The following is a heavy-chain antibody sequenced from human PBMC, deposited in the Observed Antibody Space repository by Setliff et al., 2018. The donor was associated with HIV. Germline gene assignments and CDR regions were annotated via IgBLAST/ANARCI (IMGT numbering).Heavy chain of an antibody. CDR3: ARGHPIVPTGLVSFYFDH. CDR2: INHSGST. D-gene: IGHD2-2*01. CDR1: GGSFSGFY. J-gene: IGHJ4*02. Sequence: SETLSLTCAVYGGSFSGFYWTWIRQPPGKGLEWIGEINHSGSTDDNPSLKSRVTISVDTSKNQFSLKLSSVSAADTAVYYCARGHPIVPTGLVSFYFDHWGQGTLVTVSS. V-gene: IGHV4-34*01.